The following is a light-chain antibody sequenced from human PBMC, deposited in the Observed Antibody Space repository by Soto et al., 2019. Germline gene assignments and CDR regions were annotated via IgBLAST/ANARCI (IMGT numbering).Light chain of an antibody. CDR2: DDS. CDR3: QVWDSDILHNV. V-gene: IGLV3-21*02. J-gene: IGLJ1*01. Sequence: SYERRHAPSVSLAPGHTARITCAGSNIGTKTVHWFQQMPGQAPVLVVFDDSHRPSGIPERFSGSNSGSTATLTISRVEAGDEADYYCQVWDSDILHNVFGSGTKVTVL. CDR1: NIGTKT.